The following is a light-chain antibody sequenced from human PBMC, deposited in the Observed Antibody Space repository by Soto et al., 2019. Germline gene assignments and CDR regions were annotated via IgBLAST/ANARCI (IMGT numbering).Light chain of an antibody. CDR3: CAYVAARSYV. Sequence: QSALTQPASVSGSPGQSITISCTGTNNLVSWYQQHPGKAPKVVVYEGTKRPSGVSNRFSGSNSGGTASLTISGLQAKDEASYFCCAYVAARSYVFVPGTKVT. CDR2: EGT. V-gene: IGLV2-23*01. CDR1: NNL. J-gene: IGLJ1*01.